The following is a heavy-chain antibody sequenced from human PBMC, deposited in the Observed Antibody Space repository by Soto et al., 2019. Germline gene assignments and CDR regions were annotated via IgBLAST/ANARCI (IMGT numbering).Heavy chain of an antibody. CDR2: IYYSGST. Sequence: TLSLTCTVSGGSISSGGYYWSWIRQHPGKGLEWIGYIYYSGSTYYNPSLKSRVTISVDTSKNQFSLKLSSVTAADTAVYYCARASGIVVVINFDYWGQGTLVTVSS. V-gene: IGHV4-31*03. D-gene: IGHD3-22*01. J-gene: IGHJ4*02. CDR3: ARASGIVVVINFDY. CDR1: GGSISSGGYY.